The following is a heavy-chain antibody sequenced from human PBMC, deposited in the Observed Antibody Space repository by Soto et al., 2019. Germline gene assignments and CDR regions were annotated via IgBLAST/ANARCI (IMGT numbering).Heavy chain of an antibody. CDR1: GYTFTSYG. J-gene: IGHJ5*02. V-gene: IGHV1-18*01. Sequence: ASVKVSCKASGYTFTSYGISWVRQAPGQGLEWMGWISAYNGNTNYAQKLQGRVTMTTDTSTSTAYMELRSLRSDDTAVYYCARAPVLRCFSSCEKNWFDPWGQGTLVTVSS. CDR3: ARAPVLRCFSSCEKNWFDP. CDR2: ISAYNGNT. D-gene: IGHD3-3*01.